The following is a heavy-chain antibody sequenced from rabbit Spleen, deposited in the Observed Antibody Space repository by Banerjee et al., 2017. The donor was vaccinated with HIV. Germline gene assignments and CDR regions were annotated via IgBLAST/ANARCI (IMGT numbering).Heavy chain of an antibody. D-gene: IGHD8-1*01. CDR1: GFSFSSSHY. J-gene: IGHJ6*01. Sequence: QSLEESGGDLVKPGASLTLTCTASGFSFSSSHYLCWVRQAPGKGLEWIACMYTGSSGTTYYASWAKGRFIMSRPSSTTVTLQMTSLTAADTATYFCARDTGSSFSTYGMDLWGQGTLVTVS. CDR2: MYTGSSGTT. CDR3: ARDTGSSFSTYGMDL. V-gene: IGHV1S40*01.